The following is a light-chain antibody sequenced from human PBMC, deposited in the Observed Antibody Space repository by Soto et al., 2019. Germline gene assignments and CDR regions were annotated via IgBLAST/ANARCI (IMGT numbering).Light chain of an antibody. V-gene: IGLV2-23*02. CDR2: EVS. CDR3: CSYAGGRSPYV. Sequence: QSVLTQPASVSGSPGQSITISCTGTTSDVGSYDLVSWYQQHPGKAPKIMIYEVSKRPSGDSNRFSGSKSGKTASLTISGLQAGDEADYYCCSYAGGRSPYVFGTGTKLTVL. CDR1: TSDVGSYDL. J-gene: IGLJ1*01.